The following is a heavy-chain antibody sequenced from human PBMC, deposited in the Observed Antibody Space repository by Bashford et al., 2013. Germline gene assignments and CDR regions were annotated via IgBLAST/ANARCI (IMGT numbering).Heavy chain of an antibody. V-gene: IGHV5-51*01. Sequence: WVRQMPGKGLEWMGIIYPGDSDTRYSPSFQGQVTISADKSISTAYLQWSSLKASDTAMYYCARHSVSRVEPTEYFQHWGQGTLVTVSS. J-gene: IGHJ1*01. CDR2: IYPGDSDT. CDR3: ARHSVSRVEPTEYFQH. D-gene: IGHD5/OR15-5a*01.